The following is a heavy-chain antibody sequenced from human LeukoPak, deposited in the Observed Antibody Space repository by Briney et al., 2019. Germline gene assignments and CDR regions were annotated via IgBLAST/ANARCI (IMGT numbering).Heavy chain of an antibody. V-gene: IGHV3-30*18. J-gene: IGHJ4*02. CDR2: ISYDGSNK. D-gene: IGHD1-1*01. Sequence: SGGSLRLSCAAYGFTFRGKAMHWVRQAPGKGLEWVAVISYDGSNKYYADSVKGRFTISRDNSKNTLYLQMNSLRAEDTDVYYFTKDPNTAWISDYWGQGTLVTVSS. CDR3: TKDPNTAWISDY. CDR1: GFTFRGKA.